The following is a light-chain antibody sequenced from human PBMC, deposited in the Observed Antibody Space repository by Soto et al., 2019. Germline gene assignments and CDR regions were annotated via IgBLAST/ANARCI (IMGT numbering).Light chain of an antibody. Sequence: EIVMTQSPATLSVSPGERVTLSCRASQNVDSNLAWFQQKPGLAPRLLLYGASTRATGVPVRFSGSGSGTEFTLTISSPQSEDFGVYYCQQYNKWPTWTFGQGTKVEVK. CDR3: QQYNKWPTWT. J-gene: IGKJ1*01. CDR1: QNVDSN. V-gene: IGKV3-15*01. CDR2: GAS.